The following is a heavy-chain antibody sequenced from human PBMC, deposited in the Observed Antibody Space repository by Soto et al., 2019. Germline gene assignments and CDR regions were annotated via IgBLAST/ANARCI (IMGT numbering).Heavy chain of an antibody. Sequence: SETLSLTCAVYGGSFSGYYWSWIRQPPGKGLEWIGEINHSGSTNYNPSLKSRVTISVDTSKNQFSLKLSSVTAADTAVYYCARAPTDYWGQGTLVTVSS. CDR1: GGSFSGYY. V-gene: IGHV4-34*01. CDR3: ARAPTDY. CDR2: INHSGST. D-gene: IGHD4-17*01. J-gene: IGHJ4*02.